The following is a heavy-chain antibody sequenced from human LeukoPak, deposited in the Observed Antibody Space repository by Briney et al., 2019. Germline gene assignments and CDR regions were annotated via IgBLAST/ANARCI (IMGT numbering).Heavy chain of an antibody. D-gene: IGHD2-2*01. CDR1: GYTFTGYY. V-gene: IGHV1-2*02. CDR2: INPNSGGT. J-gene: IGHJ5*02. Sequence: ASVKVSCKASGYTFTGYYMHWVRQAPGQGLEWMGWINPNSGGTNYAQKFQGRVTMTRDTSISTAYMELIRLRSDDTAVYYCAREALVPAGHNWFDPWGQGTLVTVSS. CDR3: AREALVPAGHNWFDP.